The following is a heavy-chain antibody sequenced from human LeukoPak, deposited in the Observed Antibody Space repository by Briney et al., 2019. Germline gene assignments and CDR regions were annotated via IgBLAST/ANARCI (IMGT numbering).Heavy chain of an antibody. CDR2: IYTGGST. CDR1: GGSISSGSYY. CDR3: ARDGPSVYFDY. J-gene: IGHJ4*02. Sequence: SETLSLTCTVSGGSISSGSYYWSWIRQPAGKGLEWIGRIYTGGSTNYNPSLKSRVTISLDTSKNHFSLKLDSVTAADTAVYYCARDGPSVYFDYWGQGTLVTVSS. V-gene: IGHV4-61*02.